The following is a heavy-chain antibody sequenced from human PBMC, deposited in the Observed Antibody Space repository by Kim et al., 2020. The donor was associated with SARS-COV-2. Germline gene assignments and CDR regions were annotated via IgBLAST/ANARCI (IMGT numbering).Heavy chain of an antibody. CDR2: ISYSGNP. V-gene: IGHV4-31*03. CDR1: GGSIRSGGKF. J-gene: IGHJ4*02. D-gene: IGHD2-2*01. Sequence: SETLSLTCSVSGGSIRSGGKFWTWIRQHPAKGLEWIGYISYSGNPHYSPSLRSRISISLQTSENQFSLELTSVTAADTAVYYCARGQPIDYWGQGILVTV. CDR3: ARGQPIDY.